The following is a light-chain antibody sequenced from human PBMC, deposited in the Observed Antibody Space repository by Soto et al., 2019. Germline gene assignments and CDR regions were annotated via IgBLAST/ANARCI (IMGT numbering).Light chain of an antibody. J-gene: IGKJ4*01. Sequence: DIQLTQSPPFLSASVGDRVTITCRASQGISSYLAWYQQKPGKAPKLLIYAASTLQSGVPSRFSGSGSGTEFTLTISSLQPEDFATYYCQQLNSYPRVTFGGGTKVEIK. CDR2: AAS. CDR3: QQLNSYPRVT. V-gene: IGKV1-9*01. CDR1: QGISSY.